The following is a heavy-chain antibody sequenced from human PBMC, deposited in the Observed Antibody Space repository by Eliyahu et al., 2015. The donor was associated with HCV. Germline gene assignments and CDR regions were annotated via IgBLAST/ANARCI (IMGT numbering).Heavy chain of an antibody. J-gene: IGHJ4*02. CDR3: ARHGDNSAWYHY. CDR2: IYSSGGT. Sequence: QLQLHESGPGLVKPSETLPLPXTVSGGSISNSNSYWGWIRQPPGKGLEWIGTIYSSGGTYYNPSLKSRVTISVDTSKNQFSLRLSSVTAADTAVYYCARHGDNSAWYHYWGQGTLVTVSS. D-gene: IGHD6-19*01. CDR1: GGSISNSNSY. V-gene: IGHV4-39*01.